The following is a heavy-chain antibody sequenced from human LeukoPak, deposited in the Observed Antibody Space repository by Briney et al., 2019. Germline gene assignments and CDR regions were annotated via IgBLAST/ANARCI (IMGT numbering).Heavy chain of an antibody. D-gene: IGHD2-15*01. Sequence: GGSLRLSCAASGFTFSSYAMSWVRQAPGKGLEWVSAISGSGGSTYYADSVKGRFTISRDNSKDTLYLQMNSLRAEDTAVYYCAKTGTRYCSGGSCYYWFDPWGQGTLVTVSS. CDR1: GFTFSSYA. CDR3: AKTGTRYCSGGSCYYWFDP. CDR2: ISGSGGST. J-gene: IGHJ5*02. V-gene: IGHV3-23*01.